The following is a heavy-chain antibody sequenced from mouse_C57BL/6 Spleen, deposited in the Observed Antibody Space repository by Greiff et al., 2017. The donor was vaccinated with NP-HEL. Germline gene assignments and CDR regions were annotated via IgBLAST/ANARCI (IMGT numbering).Heavy chain of an antibody. V-gene: IGHV1-26*01. Sequence: EVQLQQSGPELVKPGASVKISCKASGYTFTDYYMNWVKQSHGKSLEWIGDINPNNGGTSYNQKFKGKATLTVDKSSSTAYMELRSLTSEDSAVYYCARGGILRCDYWGQGTTLTVSS. D-gene: IGHD1-1*01. CDR3: ARGGILRCDY. J-gene: IGHJ2*01. CDR1: GYTFTDYY. CDR2: INPNNGGT.